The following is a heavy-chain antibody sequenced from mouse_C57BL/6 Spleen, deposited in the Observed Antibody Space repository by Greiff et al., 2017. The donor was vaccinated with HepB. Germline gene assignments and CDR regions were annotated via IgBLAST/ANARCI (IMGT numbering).Heavy chain of an antibody. CDR1: GYTFTSYW. CDR2: IHPNSGST. D-gene: IGHD2-10*01. V-gene: IGHV1-64*01. J-gene: IGHJ2*01. Sequence: QVQLKQPGAELVKPGASVKLSCKASGYTFTSYWMHWVKQRPGQGLEWIGMIHPNSGSTNYNEKFKSKATLTVDKSSSTAYMQLSRLTSEDSAVYYCARDTYYGNYYFDYWGQGTTLTVSS. CDR3: ARDTYYGNYYFDY.